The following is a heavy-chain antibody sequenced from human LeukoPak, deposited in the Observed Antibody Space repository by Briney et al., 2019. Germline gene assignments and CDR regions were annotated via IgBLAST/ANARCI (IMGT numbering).Heavy chain of an antibody. CDR1: GFTFSSYA. V-gene: IGHV3-23*01. D-gene: IGHD7-27*01. J-gene: IGHJ6*02. CDR2: ISGSGGST. Sequence: GGSLRLSCAASGFTFSSYAMSWVRQAPGKGLEWVSGISGSGGSTFYADSVKGRFTISRDNSKNTLYLQMNSLRAEDTAVYYCARLGNYYYYYGMDVWGQGTTVTVSS. CDR3: ARLGNYYYYYGMDV.